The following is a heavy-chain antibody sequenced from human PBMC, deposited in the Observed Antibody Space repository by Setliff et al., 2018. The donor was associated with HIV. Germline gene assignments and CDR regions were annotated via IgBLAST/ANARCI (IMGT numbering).Heavy chain of an antibody. J-gene: IGHJ3*01. D-gene: IGHD5-12*01. CDR2: FYLTEST. CDR1: GGSISSSSYY. CDR3: ARLWLRGPPT. Sequence: PSETLSLTCTVSGGSISSSSYYWVWISQPPGKGLDWIGSFYLTESTNYNPTLKSRATISGDTSRNQFSLKLSSVTAADTAVYYCARLWLRGPPTWGQGTMVTVSS. V-gene: IGHV4-39*07.